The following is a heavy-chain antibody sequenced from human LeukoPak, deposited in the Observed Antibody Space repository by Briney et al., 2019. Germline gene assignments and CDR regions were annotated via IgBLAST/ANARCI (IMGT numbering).Heavy chain of an antibody. CDR1: GGTFSSYA. CDR2: ISAYNGNT. D-gene: IGHD6-13*01. V-gene: IGHV1-18*01. CDR3: ARDPGIAAAGSTYYYYGMDV. J-gene: IGHJ6*02. Sequence: ASVKVSCKASGGTFSSYAISWVRQAPGQGLEWMGWISAYNGNTNYAQKLQGRVTMTTDTSTSTAYMELRSLRSDDTAVYYCARDPGIAAAGSTYYYYGMDVWGQGTTVTVSS.